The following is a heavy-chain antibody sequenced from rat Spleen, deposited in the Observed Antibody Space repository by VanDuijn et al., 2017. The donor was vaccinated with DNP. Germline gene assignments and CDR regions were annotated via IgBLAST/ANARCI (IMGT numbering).Heavy chain of an antibody. CDR1: GMIFSDYH. D-gene: IGHD4-3*01. CDR2: SNNDGRNA. Sequence: EVQLAESGGGLVQPGRSLRLSCVVSGMIFSDYHMAWVRQAPKKGLEWVETSNNDGRNAYYRDSVKGRFAISRDNAKSNLYLQMNSLRSEDMATYYCVRWNSGHFDYWGQGVMVTVSS. CDR3: VRWNSGHFDY. V-gene: IGHV5-7*01. J-gene: IGHJ2*01.